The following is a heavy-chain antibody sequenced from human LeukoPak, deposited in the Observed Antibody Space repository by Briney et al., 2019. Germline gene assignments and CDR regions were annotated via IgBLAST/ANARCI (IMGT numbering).Heavy chain of an antibody. CDR1: GGSISSSSYY. CDR3: ARCRRDGYNPIFDY. CDR2: TYYSGST. Sequence: SETLSLTCTVSGGSISSSSYYWGWIRQPPGKGLEWIGSTYYSGSTYYNPSLKSRVTISVDTSKNQFSLKLSSVTAADTAVYYCARCRRDGYNPIFDYWGQGTLVTVSS. J-gene: IGHJ4*02. V-gene: IGHV4-39*01. D-gene: IGHD5-24*01.